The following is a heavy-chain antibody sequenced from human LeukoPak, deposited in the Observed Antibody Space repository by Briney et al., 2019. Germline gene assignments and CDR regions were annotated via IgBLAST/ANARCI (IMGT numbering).Heavy chain of an antibody. Sequence: GGSLRLSCPASGFTFSDYYMSWNRQAPGKGLEWVSYISSSGSTIYYADSVKGRFTISRDNAKNSLYLQMNSLRAEDTAVYYCARGNYDFWSGYYYVGRWEGNWFDPWGQGTLVTVSS. J-gene: IGHJ5*02. CDR2: ISSSGSTI. D-gene: IGHD3-3*01. CDR3: ARGNYDFWSGYYYVGRWEGNWFDP. V-gene: IGHV3-11*01. CDR1: GFTFSDYY.